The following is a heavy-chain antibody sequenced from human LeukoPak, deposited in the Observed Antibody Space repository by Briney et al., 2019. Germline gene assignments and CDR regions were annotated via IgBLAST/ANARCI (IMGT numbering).Heavy chain of an antibody. CDR1: GFTFSSSA. D-gene: IGHD4-11*01. CDR3: AKSSMTTDYFDY. Sequence: GGSLRLSCAASGFTFSSSAMSWVRQAPGKGLEWVSGISWNSGSIGYADSVKGRFTISRDNAKNSLYLQMNSLRAEDTALYYCAKSSMTTDYFDYWGQGTLVTVSS. J-gene: IGHJ4*02. CDR2: ISWNSGSI. V-gene: IGHV3-9*01.